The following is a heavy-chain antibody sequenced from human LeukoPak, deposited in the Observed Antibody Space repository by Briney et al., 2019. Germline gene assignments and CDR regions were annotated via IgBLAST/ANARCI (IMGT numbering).Heavy chain of an antibody. CDR1: GGSISSGSYY. CDR2: IYTSGSP. Sequence: SQTLSLTCTVSGGSISSGSYYWSWIRQPAGKGLEWIGRIYTSGSPNHNPSLKSRVTIPVDTSKHQYSLKLSPVTAADTSVYYGARVGYSSSSRLTAPFYFDYWGQGTLVTVSS. J-gene: IGHJ4*02. D-gene: IGHD6-6*01. V-gene: IGHV4-61*02. CDR3: ARVGYSSSSRLTAPFYFDY.